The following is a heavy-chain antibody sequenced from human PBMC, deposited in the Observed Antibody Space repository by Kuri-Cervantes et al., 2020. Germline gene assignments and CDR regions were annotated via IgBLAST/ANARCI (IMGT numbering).Heavy chain of an antibody. CDR2: ISSSSSYI. V-gene: IGHV3-21*01. D-gene: IGHD3-22*01. CDR3: AKDYYDSSGYWGLDY. J-gene: IGHJ4*02. Sequence: GESLKISCAASGFTFSSYAMSWVRQAPGKGLEWVSSISSSSSYIYYADSVKGRFTISRDNAKNSLYLQMNSLRAEDTAVYYCAKDYYDSSGYWGLDYWGQGTLVTVSS. CDR1: GFTFSSYA.